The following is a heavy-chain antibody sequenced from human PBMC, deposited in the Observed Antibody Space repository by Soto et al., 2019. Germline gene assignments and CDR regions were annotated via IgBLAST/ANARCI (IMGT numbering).Heavy chain of an antibody. D-gene: IGHD3-10*01. Sequence: SETLSLTCTVSGGSISSGGYYWSWIRQHPGKGLEWIGYIFYSGTTYYNPSLKSRVTISVDTSKNQFSLKLSSVTAADTAVYYCARSAYYYGSGSYYSWFDPWGQGTLVTVSS. CDR1: GGSISSGGYY. CDR2: IFYSGTT. V-gene: IGHV4-31*03. CDR3: ARSAYYYGSGSYYSWFDP. J-gene: IGHJ5*02.